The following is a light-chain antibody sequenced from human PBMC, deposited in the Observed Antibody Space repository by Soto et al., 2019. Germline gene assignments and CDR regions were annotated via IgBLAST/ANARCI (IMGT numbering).Light chain of an antibody. V-gene: IGLV2-8*01. CDR3: SSYAGSDNFV. J-gene: IGLJ3*02. Sequence: QSALTQPPSASGSPGQSITISCTGTSSDVGNYNYVSWYQQHPGKVPKLMIYEVTKRPSGVPDRFSGSKSGNTASLTVSGLQAEDEAVYYCSSYAGSDNFVFGGGTKLTVL. CDR2: EVT. CDR1: SSDVGNYNY.